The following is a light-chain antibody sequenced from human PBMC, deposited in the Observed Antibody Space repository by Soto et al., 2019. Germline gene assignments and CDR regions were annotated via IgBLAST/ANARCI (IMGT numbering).Light chain of an antibody. CDR3: NSYTSNNTYV. J-gene: IGLJ1*01. Sequence: QSVLTQPASVSGSPGQAITISCSGTSSDVGAFNYVSWYQQHPVKAPKLMIYDVSNRPSVVSNRFSGSKSGNTASLTISGLRAEDEADYYCNSYTSNNTYVFGTGTKV. V-gene: IGLV2-14*03. CDR2: DVS. CDR1: SSDVGAFNY.